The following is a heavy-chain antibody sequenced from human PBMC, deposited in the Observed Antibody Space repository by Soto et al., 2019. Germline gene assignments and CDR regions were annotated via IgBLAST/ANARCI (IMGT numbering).Heavy chain of an antibody. CDR3: ASPELRYDP. V-gene: IGHV3-21*01. CDR1: GFTFSSYS. Sequence: EVQLVESGGGLVKPGGSLRLSCAASGFTFSSYSMNWVRQAPGKGLEWVSSISSSSSYIYYADSVKGRFTISRDNAKTSLYLQMNSLRAEDTAVYYCASPELRYDPWGQGTLVTVSS. D-gene: IGHD1-26*01. CDR2: ISSSSSYI. J-gene: IGHJ5*02.